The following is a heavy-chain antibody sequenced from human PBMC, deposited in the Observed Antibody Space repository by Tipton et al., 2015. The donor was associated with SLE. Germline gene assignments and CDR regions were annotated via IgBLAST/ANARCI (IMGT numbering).Heavy chain of an antibody. CDR2: IYYSGST. CDR1: GGSFSGYY. J-gene: IGHJ4*02. Sequence: TLSLTCAVYGGSFSGYYWSWIRQPPGKGLEWIGYIYYSGSTNYNPSLKSRVTISVDTSKNQFSLKLSSVTAADTAVYYCAKVGATPSYFDYWGQGTLVTVSS. V-gene: IGHV4-59*01. CDR3: AKVGATPSYFDY. D-gene: IGHD1-26*01.